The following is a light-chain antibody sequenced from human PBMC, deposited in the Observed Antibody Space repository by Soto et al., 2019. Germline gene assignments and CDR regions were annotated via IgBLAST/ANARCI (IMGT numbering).Light chain of an antibody. CDR3: QQSNTVPYP. CDR1: QSIGTD. J-gene: IGKJ2*01. CDR2: AAS. Sequence: DIQMTQSPSSLSASVGDRVTITCRASQSIGTDLNWYQQKPGKAPKFLIYAASNLQTGVPSRFSGSASGTDFTLTISSLQPDDVATYYCQQSNTVPYPFGQGTKLEI. V-gene: IGKV1-39*01.